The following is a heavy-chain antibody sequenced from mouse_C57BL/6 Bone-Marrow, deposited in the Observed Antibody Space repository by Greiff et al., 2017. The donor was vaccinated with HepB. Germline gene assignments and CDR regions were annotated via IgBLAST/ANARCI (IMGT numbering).Heavy chain of an antibody. J-gene: IGHJ4*01. Sequence: VQLVESGPGLVAPSQSLSITCTVSGFSLTSYAISWVRQPPGKGLEWLGVIWTGGGTNYNSALKSRLSISKDNSKSQVFLKMNSLQTDDTARYYCARKGNYYGSSYDYYAMDYWGQGTSVTVSS. D-gene: IGHD1-1*01. CDR2: IWTGGGT. CDR3: ARKGNYYGSSYDYYAMDY. V-gene: IGHV2-9-1*01. CDR1: GFSLTSYA.